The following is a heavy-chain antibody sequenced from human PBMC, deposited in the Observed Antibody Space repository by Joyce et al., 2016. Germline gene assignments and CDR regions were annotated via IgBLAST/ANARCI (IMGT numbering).Heavy chain of an antibody. D-gene: IGHD3-10*01. V-gene: IGHV5-10-1*03. J-gene: IGHJ5*02. CDR1: GFTFTNYW. CDR3: ARRHYYGSGSRLDL. Sequence: EVQLVQSGAEVKKPGESLRISCAGSGFTFTNYWITWVRQMPGKGLEWRGKIDPDDSYTKYSPSFQGHVTFSGDKSISTAYLQWSSLKASDTAMYYCARRHYYGSGSRLDLWGQGTLVTVSS. CDR2: IDPDDSYT.